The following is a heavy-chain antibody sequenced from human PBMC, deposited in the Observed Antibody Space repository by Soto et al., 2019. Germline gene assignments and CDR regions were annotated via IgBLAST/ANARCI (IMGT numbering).Heavy chain of an antibody. V-gene: IGHV1-18*01. CDR2: ISAYNGNT. Sequence: ASVKVSCKASGYTFTSYGISWVRQAPGQGLEWMGWISAYNGNTNYAQKLQGRVTMTTDTSTSTAYMELRSLRSDDTAVYYCARALEDYDSSGSDAFDIWGQGTMVTVSS. CDR1: GYTFTSYG. J-gene: IGHJ3*02. D-gene: IGHD3-22*01. CDR3: ARALEDYDSSGSDAFDI.